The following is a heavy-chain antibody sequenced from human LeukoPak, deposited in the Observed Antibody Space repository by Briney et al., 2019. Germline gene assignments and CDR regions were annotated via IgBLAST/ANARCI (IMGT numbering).Heavy chain of an antibody. V-gene: IGHV3-30*18. CDR2: ISYDGRNK. CDR3: AKDWAAFDY. Sequence: GRSLRLSCAASGFTFSSYGMHWVRQAPGKGLEWVAVISYDGRNKHYADSVKGRFTISRDNSKNTLYLQMNSLRAEDTAVYYCAKDWAAFDYWGQGTLVTVSS. D-gene: IGHD2-15*01. CDR1: GFTFSSYG. J-gene: IGHJ4*02.